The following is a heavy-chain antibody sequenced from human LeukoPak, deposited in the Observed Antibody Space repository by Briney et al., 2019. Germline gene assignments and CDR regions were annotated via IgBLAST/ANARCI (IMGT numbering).Heavy chain of an antibody. J-gene: IGHJ4*02. CDR2: INHSGST. V-gene: IGHV4-34*01. D-gene: IGHD3-22*01. CDR3: ARVSYYDSSGNRGAFDY. CDR1: GGSFSGYY. Sequence: SETLSLTCAVYGGSFSGYYWSWIRQPPGKGLEWIGEINHSGSTNYNPSLKSRVTISVDSSKNQFSLKLSSVTAADTAVYYCARVSYYDSSGNRGAFDYWGQGTLVTVSS.